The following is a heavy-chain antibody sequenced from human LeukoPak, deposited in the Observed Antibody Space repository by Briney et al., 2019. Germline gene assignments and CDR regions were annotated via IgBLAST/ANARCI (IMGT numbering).Heavy chain of an antibody. J-gene: IGHJ5*02. D-gene: IGHD6-19*01. Sequence: MPSETLSLTCTVSGGSISSYYWSWIRQPPGKGLEWIGYIYYSGSTNYNPSLKNRVTISVDTSKNQFSLKLSSVTAADTAVYYCARHRAVAGIYNWFDPWGQGTLVTVSS. CDR2: IYYSGST. CDR3: ARHRAVAGIYNWFDP. V-gene: IGHV4-59*08. CDR1: GGSISSYY.